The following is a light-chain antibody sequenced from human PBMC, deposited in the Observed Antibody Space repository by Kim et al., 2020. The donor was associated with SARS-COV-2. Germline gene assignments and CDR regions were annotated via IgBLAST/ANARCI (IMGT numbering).Light chain of an antibody. Sequence: PGDRATLSCRASQSVSSSFLAWYQQKPGQAPRLLIYAASSRATGLPDRFSGSGSGSDFILTISRLEPEDFAVYYCQQYASSPITFGQGTRLEIK. CDR2: AAS. V-gene: IGKV3-20*01. CDR3: QQYASSPIT. CDR1: QSVSSSF. J-gene: IGKJ5*01.